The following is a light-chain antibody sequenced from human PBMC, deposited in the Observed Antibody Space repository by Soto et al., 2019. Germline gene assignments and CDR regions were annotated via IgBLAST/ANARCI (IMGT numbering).Light chain of an antibody. CDR2: SNN. Sequence: QAVLTQPPSASGTPGQRGTISCSGSSSNIGSNTVNWYQQLPGTAPKLLIYSNNQRPSGVPDRSSGSKSGTSASLAISGLQSEDEADYYCAAWDDSLNGWVFGGGTKLTVL. J-gene: IGLJ3*02. CDR1: SSNIGSNT. CDR3: AAWDDSLNGWV. V-gene: IGLV1-44*01.